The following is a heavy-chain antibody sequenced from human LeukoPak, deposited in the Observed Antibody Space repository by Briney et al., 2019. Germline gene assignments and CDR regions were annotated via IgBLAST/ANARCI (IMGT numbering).Heavy chain of an antibody. CDR1: GFTFSSYA. J-gene: IGHJ4*02. CDR3: ARAPPTIGIDY. V-gene: IGHV3-30*04. D-gene: IGHD1-1*01. Sequence: GGSLRLSCAASGFTFSSYAMHWVRQAPGKGLEWVAVIAKDGSNTNYVDSVKGRFTISRDNSKNTLYLQMNSLRVDDMGVYYCARAPPTIGIDYWGQGTLVIVSS. CDR2: IAKDGSNT.